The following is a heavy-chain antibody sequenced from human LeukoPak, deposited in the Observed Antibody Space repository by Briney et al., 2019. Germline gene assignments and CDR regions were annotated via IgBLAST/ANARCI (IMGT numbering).Heavy chain of an antibody. J-gene: IGHJ3*02. CDR3: ALTDFWSGYLVADAFDI. Sequence: GASVKVSCKASGYTLTDYYMHWVRQAPGQGLEWMGWINPNSGGTNYAQKFQGRVTMTRDTSISTAYMELSRLRSDDTAVYYCALTDFWSGYLVADAFDIWGQGTMVTVSS. V-gene: IGHV1-2*02. D-gene: IGHD3-3*01. CDR1: GYTLTDYY. CDR2: INPNSGGT.